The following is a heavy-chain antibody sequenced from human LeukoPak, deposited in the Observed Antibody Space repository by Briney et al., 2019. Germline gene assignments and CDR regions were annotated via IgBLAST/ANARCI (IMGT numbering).Heavy chain of an antibody. J-gene: IGHJ4*02. CDR2: IYSGGGT. CDR1: GFTVSISY. V-gene: IGHV3-66*01. CDR3: ARASFWFDYSGYYFDF. Sequence: GGSLRLSCAASGFTVSISYMSWVRQAPGKGLEWVSVIYSGGGTYYADSVKGRFTISRDNSKNTVYLQMNSLRAEDTAVYYCARASFWFDYSGYYFDFWGQGTLVTVSS. D-gene: IGHD2-15*01.